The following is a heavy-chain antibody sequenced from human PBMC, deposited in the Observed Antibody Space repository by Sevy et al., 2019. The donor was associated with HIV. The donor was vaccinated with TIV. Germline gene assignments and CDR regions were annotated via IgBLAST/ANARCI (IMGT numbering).Heavy chain of an antibody. Sequence: GGSLRLSCAASGFTFNNYGMHWVRQAPGKGLEWVALIWYDGSKKYYADSVKGRFAISRDNSTNTLYLQMNSLRPEDTAVYYCARGPYYDFWSGRYWGQGTLVTVSS. CDR2: IWYDGSKK. CDR1: GFTFNNYG. D-gene: IGHD3-3*01. CDR3: ARGPYYDFWSGRY. V-gene: IGHV3-30*02. J-gene: IGHJ4*02.